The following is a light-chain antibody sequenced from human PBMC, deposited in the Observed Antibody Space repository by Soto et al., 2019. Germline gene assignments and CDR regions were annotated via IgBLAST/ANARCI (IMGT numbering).Light chain of an antibody. CDR1: QSVSSSY. J-gene: IGKJ4*01. V-gene: IGKV3-20*01. CDR2: GAS. CDR3: QQYESSPPLT. Sequence: EIVLTQSPGTLSLSPGERATLSCRASQSVSSSYLAWYQQKPGQAPGLLIYGASNRATGIPDRYSGSGSGTDFTLTISRLEPEDFAVYYCQQYESSPPLTFGGGTKVEIK.